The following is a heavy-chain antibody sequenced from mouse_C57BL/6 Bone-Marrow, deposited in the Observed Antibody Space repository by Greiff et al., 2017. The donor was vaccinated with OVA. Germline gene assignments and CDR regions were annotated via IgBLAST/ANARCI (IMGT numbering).Heavy chain of an antibody. D-gene: IGHD1-1*01. CDR2: IYPRDGST. CDR1: GYTFTSYD. Sequence: LVESGPELVKPGASVKLSCKASGYTFTSYDINWVKPRPGQGLEWIGWIYPRDGSTKYNEKFKGKATLTVDTSSSTAYMELHSLTSEDSAVYFCARRDYYCGSSFAYWGQGTLVTVSA. CDR3: ARRDYYCGSSFAY. V-gene: IGHV1-85*01. J-gene: IGHJ3*01.